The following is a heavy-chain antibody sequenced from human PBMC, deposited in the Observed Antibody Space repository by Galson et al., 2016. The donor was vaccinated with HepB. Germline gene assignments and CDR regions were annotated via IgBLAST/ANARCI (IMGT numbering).Heavy chain of an antibody. D-gene: IGHD6-13*01. V-gene: IGHV3-23*01. Sequence: SLRLSCAASGFALRSYAMTWVRQAPGKGLEWVSSIGVGGDKYHAASVRGRFTISRDNSKNTLSLQMNSLTAEDTAVYFCARGGIGEDGLDYWGQGTPVTVSS. CDR1: GFALRSYA. CDR3: ARGGIGEDGLDY. J-gene: IGHJ4*02. CDR2: IGVGGDK.